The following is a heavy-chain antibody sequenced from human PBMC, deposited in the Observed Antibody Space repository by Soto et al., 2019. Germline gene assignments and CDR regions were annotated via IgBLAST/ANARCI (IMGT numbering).Heavy chain of an antibody. CDR1: GGSFSGYY. J-gene: IGHJ4*02. Sequence: KPSETLSLTCAVYGGSFSGYYWSWIRQPPGKGLEWIGEINHSGSTNYNPSLKSRVTISVDTSKNQFSLKLSSVTAADTAVYYCARGRYNWNYWGQGTLVTAPQ. D-gene: IGHD1-20*01. CDR3: ARGRYNWNY. V-gene: IGHV4-34*01. CDR2: INHSGST.